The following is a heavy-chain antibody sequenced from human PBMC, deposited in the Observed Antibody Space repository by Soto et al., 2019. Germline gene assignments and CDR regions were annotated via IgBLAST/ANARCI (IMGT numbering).Heavy chain of an antibody. Sequence: GGSLRLSCAASGFTFSSYAMSWVRQAPGKGLEWVSAISGSGGSTYYADSVKGRFTISRDNSKNTLYLQMNSLRAEDTAVYYCAKVRNRGWSLGGYYYGMDVWGQGTTVTVSS. V-gene: IGHV3-23*01. CDR3: AKVRNRGWSLGGYYYGMDV. J-gene: IGHJ6*02. CDR1: GFTFSSYA. D-gene: IGHD6-19*01. CDR2: ISGSGGST.